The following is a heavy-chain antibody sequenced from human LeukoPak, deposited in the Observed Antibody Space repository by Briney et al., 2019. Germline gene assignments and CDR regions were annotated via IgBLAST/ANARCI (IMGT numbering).Heavy chain of an antibody. D-gene: IGHD3-22*01. Sequence: PGGSLRLSCAASGFTFSSYAMHWVRQAPGKGLEWVAVISYDGSNKYYADSVKGRFTISRDNSKNTLYLQMNSLRAEDTAVYYCAILSGYWGQRTLVTVSS. CDR3: AILSGY. V-gene: IGHV3-30*04. CDR2: ISYDGSNK. J-gene: IGHJ4*02. CDR1: GFTFSSYA.